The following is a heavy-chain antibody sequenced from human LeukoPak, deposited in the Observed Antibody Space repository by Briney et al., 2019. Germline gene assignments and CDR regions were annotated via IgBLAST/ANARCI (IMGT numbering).Heavy chain of an antibody. CDR3: ARGPGPPVVVVAANWFDP. D-gene: IGHD2-15*01. CDR2: IYHSGST. CDR1: GYSISSGYY. J-gene: IGHJ5*02. V-gene: IGHV4-38-2*02. Sequence: SETLSLTCTVSGYSISSGYYWGWIRQPPGKGLEWIGSIYHSGSTYYNPSLKSRVTISVDTSKNQFSLKLSSVTAADTAVYYCARGPGPPVVVVAANWFDPWGQGTLVTVSS.